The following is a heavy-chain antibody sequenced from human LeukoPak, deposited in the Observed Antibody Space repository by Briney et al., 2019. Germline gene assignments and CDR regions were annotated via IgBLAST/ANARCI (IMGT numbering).Heavy chain of an antibody. CDR1: GYTFTNYD. V-gene: IGHV1-8*01. D-gene: IGHD2-21*02. Sequence: ASMKVSCKASGYTFTNYDINWVRQATGQGLEWLGWMSASSGNTGYAQKFQGRVSMTRATSISTAYLELSSLTFEDTAVCYCARTPPKGDIDYWGQGTLVTVSS. J-gene: IGHJ4*02. CDR2: MSASSGNT. CDR3: ARTPPKGDIDY.